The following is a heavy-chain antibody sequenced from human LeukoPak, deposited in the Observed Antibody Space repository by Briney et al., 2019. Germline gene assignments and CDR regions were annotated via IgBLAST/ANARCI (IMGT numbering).Heavy chain of an antibody. CDR1: GFTFDDYG. CDR2: INWNGGSR. D-gene: IGHD2-15*01. CDR3: ARDQVISGTPGVVDY. Sequence: TGGSLRLSCAASGFTFDDYGMSWVRPAPGQGLEWVSGINWNGGSRGYADSVKGRFTISRDNAKNSLYLQMNSLRAEDTAVYYCARDQVISGTPGVVDYWGQGTLVTVSS. V-gene: IGHV3-20*04. J-gene: IGHJ4*02.